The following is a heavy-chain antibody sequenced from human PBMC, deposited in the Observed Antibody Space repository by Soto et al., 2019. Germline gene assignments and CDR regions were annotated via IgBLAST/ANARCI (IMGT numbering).Heavy chain of an antibody. CDR1: GGSISSGGYY. V-gene: IGHV4-31*03. CDR2: IYYSGST. CDR3: ARGPGIAAAGITDYGY. Sequence: SETLSLTCTVSGGSISSGGYYWSWIRQHPGKGLEWIGYIYYSGSTYYNPSLKSRVTISVDTSKNQFSLKLSSVTAADTAVYYCARGPGIAAAGITDYGYWGQGTLVTVSS. D-gene: IGHD6-13*01. J-gene: IGHJ4*02.